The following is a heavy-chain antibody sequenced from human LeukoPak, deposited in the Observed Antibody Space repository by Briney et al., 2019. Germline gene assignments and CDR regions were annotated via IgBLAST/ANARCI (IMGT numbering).Heavy chain of an antibody. V-gene: IGHV1-2*02. CDR2: INPNSGGT. D-gene: IGHD6-13*01. J-gene: IGHJ4*02. CDR1: GYTFTGYY. CDR3: ARGHIAAAGSAREGLVY. Sequence: GASVKVSCKASGYTFTGYYTHWVRQAPGQGLEWMGWINPNSGGTNYAQKFQGRVTMTRDTSISTAYMELSRLRSDDTAVYYCARGHIAAAGSAREGLVYWGQGTLVTVSS.